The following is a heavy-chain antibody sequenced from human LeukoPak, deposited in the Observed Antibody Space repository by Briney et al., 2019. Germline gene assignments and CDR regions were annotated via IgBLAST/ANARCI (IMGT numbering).Heavy chain of an antibody. CDR1: GFTFSSYS. J-gene: IGHJ4*02. V-gene: IGHV3-21*01. CDR3: AREILVVPAATGDY. D-gene: IGHD2-2*01. Sequence: GGSLGLSCAASGFTFSSYSMNWVRQAPGKGLEWVSSISSSSSYIYYADSVKGRFTISRDNAKNSLYLQMNSLRAEDTAVYYCAREILVVPAATGDYWGQGTLVTVSS. CDR2: ISSSSSYI.